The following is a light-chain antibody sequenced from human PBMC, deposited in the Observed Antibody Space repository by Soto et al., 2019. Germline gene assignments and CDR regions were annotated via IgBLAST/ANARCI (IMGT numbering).Light chain of an antibody. CDR1: QSISNW. CDR3: QQYMSYS. Sequence: DIQMTQSPSTLPASVGDRVTITCRASQSISNWLAWHQQKPGTAPKLLIYHASTLESGVPSRFSGSGSGTEFTLTISSLQPDDFATYYCQQYMSYSFGQGTKVEIK. J-gene: IGKJ1*01. V-gene: IGKV1-5*01. CDR2: HAS.